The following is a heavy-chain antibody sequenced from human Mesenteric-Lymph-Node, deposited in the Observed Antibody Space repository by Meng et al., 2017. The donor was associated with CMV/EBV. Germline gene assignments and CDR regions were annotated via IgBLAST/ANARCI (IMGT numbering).Heavy chain of an antibody. CDR2: INSDGSST. D-gene: IGHD3-3*01. Sequence: GESLKISCAASGFTFSSYWMHWVRQAPGKGLVWVSRINSDGSSTSYADSVKGRFTISRDNAKNTLYLQMNSLRAEDTAVYYCARDSPLPYYDFWGGQNYYYYYGMDVWGQGTTVTVSS. J-gene: IGHJ6*02. CDR1: GFTFSSYW. CDR3: ARDSPLPYYDFWGGQNYYYYYGMDV. V-gene: IGHV3-74*01.